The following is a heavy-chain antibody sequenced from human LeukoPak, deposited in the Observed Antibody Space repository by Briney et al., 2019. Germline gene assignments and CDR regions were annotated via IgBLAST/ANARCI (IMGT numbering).Heavy chain of an antibody. CDR1: GFSLNTRGVG. D-gene: IGHD4/OR15-4a*01. Sequence: SGPTLVNPTQTLTLTCTFSGFSLNTRGVGVAWIRQPPGKALEWLALIYWDNDDRYSPSLKSRLTISKDASKNQVVLTMANMDPVDTATYFCARTPLVITAKGFFDYWGQGTLVTVSS. J-gene: IGHJ4*02. V-gene: IGHV2-5*02. CDR2: IYWDNDD. CDR3: ARTPLVITAKGFFDY.